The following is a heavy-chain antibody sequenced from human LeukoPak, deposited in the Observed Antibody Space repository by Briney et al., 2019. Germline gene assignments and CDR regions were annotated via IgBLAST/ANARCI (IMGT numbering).Heavy chain of an antibody. J-gene: IGHJ5*02. V-gene: IGHV3-48*04. Sequence: GGSLRLSCAASGFTFSSYSMNWVRQAPGKGLEWVSYISSSSSTIYYADSVKGRFTISRDNAKNSLYLQMNSLRAEDTAVYYCARHFRSWRTSVNWFDPWGQGTMVTVSS. D-gene: IGHD3-3*02. CDR2: ISSSSSTI. CDR3: ARHFRSWRTSVNWFDP. CDR1: GFTFSSYS.